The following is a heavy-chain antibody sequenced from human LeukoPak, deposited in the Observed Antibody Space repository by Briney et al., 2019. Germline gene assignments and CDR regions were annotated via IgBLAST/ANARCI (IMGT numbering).Heavy chain of an antibody. V-gene: IGHV3-23*01. CDR2: ISGSGDNT. J-gene: IGHJ4*02. CDR3: AKGSYYDSSGSFYFDY. D-gene: IGHD3-22*01. Sequence: GGSLRLSCATSGFTFKTYAMSWVRQAPGKGLEWVSGISGSGDNTYYADSVKGRFTISRDNSKNTLYVQVNSLGTEDTAAYYCAKGSYYDSSGSFYFDYWGQGTLVTVSS. CDR1: GFTFKTYA.